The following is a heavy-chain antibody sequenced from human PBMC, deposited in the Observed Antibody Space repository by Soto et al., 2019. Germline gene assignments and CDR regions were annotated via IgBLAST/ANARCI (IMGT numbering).Heavy chain of an antibody. V-gene: IGHV3-23*01. Sequence: GGSLRLSCAASGFTFSSHDMSWVRQAPGKGLEWVSGISAGGGRTYYADPVKGRFTISRDNSKNTLYVQMNSLRAEDTALYYCAKGAGNNWFDPWGQGTLVTVSS. CDR3: AKGAGNNWFDP. D-gene: IGHD6-19*01. CDR2: ISAGGGRT. CDR1: GFTFSSHD. J-gene: IGHJ5*02.